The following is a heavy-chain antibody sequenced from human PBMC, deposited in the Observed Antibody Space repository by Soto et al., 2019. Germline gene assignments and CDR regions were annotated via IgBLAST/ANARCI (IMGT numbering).Heavy chain of an antibody. D-gene: IGHD6-19*01. Sequence: GESLKISCKGSGYSFTSYWIGWVRQMPGKGLECMGVIYPGDSDTRYSPSFQGHVTISADKSISTAYLQWSSLKASDTAMYYCARPREAGKNYYGVDVWGQGTTVTVSS. J-gene: IGHJ6*02. CDR2: IYPGDSDT. CDR3: ARPREAGKNYYGVDV. CDR1: GYSFTSYW. V-gene: IGHV5-51*01.